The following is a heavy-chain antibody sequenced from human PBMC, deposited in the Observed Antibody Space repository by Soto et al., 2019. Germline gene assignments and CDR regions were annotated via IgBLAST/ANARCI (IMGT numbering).Heavy chain of an antibody. CDR2: INPSGGRT. V-gene: IGHV1-46*01. CDR3: ARAGENYDSVTFSPPLRYYFNS. Sequence: QVQLVQSGAEVKKPGASVTVSCKASGYTFTTHYMHWVRQAPGQGLEWMGIINPSGGRTTYALKFQGRVSLPSDTSTISVYMELGGLRSEGSAVYYCARAGENYDSVTFSPPLRYYFNSWGQGTLVTVSS. CDR1: GYTFTTHY. J-gene: IGHJ4*02. D-gene: IGHD3-10*01.